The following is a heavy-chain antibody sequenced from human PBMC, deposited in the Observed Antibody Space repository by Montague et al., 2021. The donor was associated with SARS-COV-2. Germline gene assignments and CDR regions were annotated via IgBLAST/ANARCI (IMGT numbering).Heavy chain of an antibody. CDR2: LSSSGRT. Sequence: TLSLTCTVSGGARSRGGEEWSWICQHPGKGLEWLGYLSSSGRTYYNPSLKSRVTISVDTSKNPFSLKLGSVTAADTAVYYCASTYGGNLGYYYYYMDVWGKGTTVTVSS. CDR1: GGARSRGGEE. CDR3: ASTYGGNLGYYYYYMDV. J-gene: IGHJ6*03. V-gene: IGHV4-31*03. D-gene: IGHD4-23*01.